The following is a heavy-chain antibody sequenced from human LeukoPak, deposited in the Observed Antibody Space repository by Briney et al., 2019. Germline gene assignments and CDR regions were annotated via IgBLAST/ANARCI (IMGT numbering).Heavy chain of an antibody. J-gene: IGHJ4*02. D-gene: IGHD2-15*01. V-gene: IGHV1-2*02. CDR1: GYTFTGYY. CDR3: ARDPGRAATYYFDY. Sequence: ASVKVSCKASGYTFTGYYMHWVRQAPGQGREWMGWINPNSGGTNYAQKFQGRVTMTRDTSTSTAYMELSRLRSDDTAVYYCARDPGRAATYYFDYWGQGTLVTVSS. CDR2: INPNSGGT.